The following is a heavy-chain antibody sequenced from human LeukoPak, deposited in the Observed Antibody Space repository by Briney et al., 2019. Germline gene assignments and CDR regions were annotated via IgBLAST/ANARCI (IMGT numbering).Heavy chain of an antibody. CDR1: GYTFTSYA. J-gene: IGHJ4*02. CDR2: INTNTGNP. CDR3: ARARRPLRYFDWSTYYFDY. Sequence: ASVKVSCKASGYTFTSYAMNWVRQAPGQGLEWMGWINTNTGNPTYAQGFTGRFVFSLDTSVSTAYLQISSLKAEDTAVYYCARARRPLRYFDWSTYYFDYWGQGTLVTVSS. D-gene: IGHD3-9*01. V-gene: IGHV7-4-1*02.